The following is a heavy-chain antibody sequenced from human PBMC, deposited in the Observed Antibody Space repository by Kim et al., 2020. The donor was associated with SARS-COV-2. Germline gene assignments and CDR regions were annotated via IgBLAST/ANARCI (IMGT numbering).Heavy chain of an antibody. CDR1: GFTFSSYG. J-gene: IGHJ6*02. CDR2: ISYDGSNK. CDR3: AKEDILTGYYAYYYYGMDV. V-gene: IGHV3-30*18. D-gene: IGHD3-9*01. Sequence: GGSLRLSCAASGFTFSSYGMHWVRQAPGKGLEWVAVISYDGSNKYYADSVKGRFTISRDNSKNTLYLQMNSLRAEDTAVYYCAKEDILTGYYAYYYYGMDVWGQGTTVTVSS.